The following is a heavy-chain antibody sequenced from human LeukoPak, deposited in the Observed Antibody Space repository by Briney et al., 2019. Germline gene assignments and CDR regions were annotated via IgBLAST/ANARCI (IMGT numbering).Heavy chain of an antibody. CDR1: GFAFSSFE. Sequence: PGGSLRLSCAASGFAFSSFEMNWVRQAPGKGLEWVSYITISGSTIYYADSVKGRFTVSRDNAKNSLYLEMNSLRVEDTAVYYYARTIRNGVFYNWGQGTLVSVSS. J-gene: IGHJ4*02. CDR2: ITISGSTI. D-gene: IGHD5-24*01. V-gene: IGHV3-48*03. CDR3: ARTIRNGVFYN.